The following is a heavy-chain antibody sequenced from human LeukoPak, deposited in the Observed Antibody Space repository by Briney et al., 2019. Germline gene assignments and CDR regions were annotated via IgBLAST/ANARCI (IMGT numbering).Heavy chain of an antibody. D-gene: IGHD4-17*01. J-gene: IGHJ4*02. CDR1: GFTFSSYA. CDR2: ISYDGSNK. CDR3: ARVGPIDYGDSPYYFDY. V-gene: IGHV3-30-3*01. Sequence: PGGSLRLSCAASGFTFSSYAMHWVRQAPGKGLEWVAVISYDGSNKYYADSVKGRFTISRGNSKNTLYLQMNSLRAEDTAVYYCARVGPIDYGDSPYYFDYWGQGTLVTVSS.